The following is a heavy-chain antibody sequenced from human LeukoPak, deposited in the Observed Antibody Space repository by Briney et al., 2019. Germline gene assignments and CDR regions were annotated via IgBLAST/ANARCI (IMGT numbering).Heavy chain of an antibody. CDR3: ATEYTSSPPYYMDV. D-gene: IGHD6-6*01. Sequence: SETLSLTCSVSGDSILSGTHYSGWLRQPPGKGLEGIGDIYYSGNTNYNPSLKSRVTISADTSKSQFSLRMTSVTAADTAVYYCATEYTSSPPYYMDVWGKGTTVTVSS. CDR1: GDSILSGTHY. V-gene: IGHV4-39*07. CDR2: IYYSGNT. J-gene: IGHJ6*03.